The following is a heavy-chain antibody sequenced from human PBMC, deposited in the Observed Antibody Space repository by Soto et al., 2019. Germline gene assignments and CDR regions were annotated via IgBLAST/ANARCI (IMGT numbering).Heavy chain of an antibody. J-gene: IGHJ6*02. Sequence: QVQLVQSGAEVKKPGSSVKVSCKTSGVSFNNNGIGWVRQAPGHGLEWMGGVSPPVRTSNYARKLQGRIAITADASTGTVNMELSRLTSEDTAQYYCARVLYYGSGSYSPYGMDVWGQGTTVTVSS. CDR3: ARVLYYGSGSYSPYGMDV. V-gene: IGHV1-69*01. CDR1: GVSFNNNG. D-gene: IGHD3-10*01. CDR2: VSPPVRTS.